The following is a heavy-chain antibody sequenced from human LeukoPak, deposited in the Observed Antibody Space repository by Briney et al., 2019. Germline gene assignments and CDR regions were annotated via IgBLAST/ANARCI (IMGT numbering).Heavy chain of an antibody. D-gene: IGHD3-9*01. CDR3: ARAQRDYDTLTGYYAPYLDH. CDR2: MNPNSGGT. CDR1: GYTFTGYY. J-gene: IGHJ4*02. V-gene: IGHV1-2*06. Sequence: ASVKVSCKTSGYTFTGYYMHWVRQAPGQGLEWMGRMNPNSGGTTFAQKFQGRVTLTRDTSISTAYMDLSSLRSDDTAVYYCARAQRDYDTLTGYYAPYLDHWGQGALVTVSS.